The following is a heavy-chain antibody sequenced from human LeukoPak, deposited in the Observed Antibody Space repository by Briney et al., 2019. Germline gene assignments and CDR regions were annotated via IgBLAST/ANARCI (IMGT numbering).Heavy chain of an antibody. CDR3: TRPPTVTTS. CDR2: IRSKANSYAT. V-gene: IGHV3-73*01. J-gene: IGHJ5*02. D-gene: IGHD4-17*01. CDR1: GFTFSGSA. Sequence: GGSLRLSCAASGFTFSGSAMHWVRQAPGKGLEWVGRIRSKANSYATAYAASVKGRFTISRDDSKNTAYLQMNSLKTEDTAVYYCTRPPTVTTSWGQGTLVTVSS.